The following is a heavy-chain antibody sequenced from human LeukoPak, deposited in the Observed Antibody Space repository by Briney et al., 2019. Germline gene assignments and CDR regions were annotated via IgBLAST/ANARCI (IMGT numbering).Heavy chain of an antibody. V-gene: IGHV3-23*01. CDR1: GFPFSSHG. CDR3: VKDNPLDY. Sequence: GGSLRLSCAGSGFPFSSHGMNWVRQAPGKGLEWVSAISGSGGSTYYADSVKGRFTISGDNSRNTLYLHINSLRAEDTAVYYCVKDNPLDYWGQGTLVIVSS. D-gene: IGHD1-14*01. J-gene: IGHJ4*02. CDR2: ISGSGGST.